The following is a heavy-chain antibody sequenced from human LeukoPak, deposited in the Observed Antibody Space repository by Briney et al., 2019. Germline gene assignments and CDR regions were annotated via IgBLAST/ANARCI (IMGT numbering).Heavy chain of an antibody. J-gene: IGHJ6*02. Sequence: SETLSLTCTVSGGSITSYYWSWIRQPPGKGLEWIGYIYYSGNRNYNPSLKSRVTVLVDTSKNQFSLKLTSVTAADTAVYYCARDGVAATSYGMDVWGQGTTVTVSS. D-gene: IGHD2-15*01. CDR2: IYYSGNR. CDR3: ARDGVAATSYGMDV. V-gene: IGHV4-59*01. CDR1: GGSITSYY.